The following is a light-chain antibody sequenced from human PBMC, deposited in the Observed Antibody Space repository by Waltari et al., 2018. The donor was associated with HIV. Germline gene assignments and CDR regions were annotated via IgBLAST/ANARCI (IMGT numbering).Light chain of an antibody. CDR3: SSYAGGNNLV. J-gene: IGLJ2*01. V-gene: IGLV2-8*01. CDR2: EVT. CDR1: SSDVGGYKL. Sequence: QSALTQPPSASGSPGQSVTISCTGTSSDVGGYKLVSCYQQHPGKAPQLMIFEVTKRPSGVPARFSGSKTGNTASLTVSGLQADDEADYYCSSYAGGNNLVFGGGTKLTVL.